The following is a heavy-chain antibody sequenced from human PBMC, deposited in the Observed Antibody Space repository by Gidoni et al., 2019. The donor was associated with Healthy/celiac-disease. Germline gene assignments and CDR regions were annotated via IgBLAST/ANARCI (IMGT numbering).Heavy chain of an antibody. CDR2: IKSKTDGGTT. CDR1: GFTFRNAW. V-gene: IGHV3-15*01. D-gene: IGHD3-9*01. CDR3: TTGSSYDIFDY. Sequence: EVQLVESGGGLVKPGGSLRLSCAASGFTFRNAWMSWVRQAPGKGLEWVGRIKSKTDGGTTDYAAPVKGRFTISRDDSKNTLYLQMNSLKTEDTAVYYCTTGSSYDIFDYWGQGTLVTVSS. J-gene: IGHJ4*02.